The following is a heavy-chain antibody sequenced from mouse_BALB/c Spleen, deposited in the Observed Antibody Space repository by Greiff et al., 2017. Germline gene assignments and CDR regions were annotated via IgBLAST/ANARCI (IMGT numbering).Heavy chain of an antibody. CDR3: ARSYGNYFAY. J-gene: IGHJ3*01. Sequence: EVKLVESGGGLVKPGGSLKLSCAASGFTFSSYAMSWVRQTPEKRLEWVASISSGGSTYYPDSVKGRFTISRDNARNILYLQMSSLRSEDTAMYYCARSYGNYFAYWGQGTLVTVSA. D-gene: IGHD2-1*01. CDR1: GFTFSSYA. V-gene: IGHV5-6-5*01. CDR2: ISSGGST.